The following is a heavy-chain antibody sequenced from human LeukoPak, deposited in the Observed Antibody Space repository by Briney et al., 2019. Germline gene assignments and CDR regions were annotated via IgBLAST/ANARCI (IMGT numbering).Heavy chain of an antibody. D-gene: IGHD2-15*01. CDR2: ISYDGSNK. J-gene: IGHJ4*02. Sequence: GGSLRLSCAASGFTFSSYGMHWVRQAPGRGLEWVAVISYDGSNKYYADSVKGRFTISRDNSKNTLYLQMNSLRAEDTAVYYCAKEVIGTNGWFDYWGQGTLVTVSS. CDR1: GFTFSSYG. V-gene: IGHV3-30*18. CDR3: AKEVIGTNGWFDY.